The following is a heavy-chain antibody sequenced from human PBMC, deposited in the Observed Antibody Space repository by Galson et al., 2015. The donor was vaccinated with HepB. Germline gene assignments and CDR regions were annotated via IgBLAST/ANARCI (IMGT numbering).Heavy chain of an antibody. CDR2: ISSSSSYI. CDR1: GFTFSSYS. V-gene: IGHV3-21*01. CDR3: ARDLAKYCSSTSCYTRDY. J-gene: IGHJ4*02. D-gene: IGHD2-2*02. Sequence: SLRLSCAASGFTFSSYSMNWVRQAPGKGLEWVSSISSSSSYIYYADSVKGRFTISRDNAKNSLYLQMNSLRAEDTAVYYCARDLAKYCSSTSCYTRDYWGQGTLVTVSS.